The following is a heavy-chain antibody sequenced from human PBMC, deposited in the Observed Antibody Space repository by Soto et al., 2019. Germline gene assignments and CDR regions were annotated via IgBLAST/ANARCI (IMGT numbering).Heavy chain of an antibody. J-gene: IGHJ6*02. Sequence: NPGGSLRLSCAASGFTFSSYSMNWVRQAPGKGLEWVSSISSSSSYIYYADSVKGRFTISRDNAKNSLYLQMNSLRAEDTAVYYCARDPGDDYGDSFVNYYGMDVWGQGTTVTVSS. V-gene: IGHV3-21*01. CDR3: ARDPGDDYGDSFVNYYGMDV. CDR1: GFTFSSYS. D-gene: IGHD4-17*01. CDR2: ISSSSSYI.